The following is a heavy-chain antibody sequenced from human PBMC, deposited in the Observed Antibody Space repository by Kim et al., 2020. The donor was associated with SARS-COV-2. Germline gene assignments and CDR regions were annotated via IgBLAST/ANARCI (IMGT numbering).Heavy chain of an antibody. CDR1: GYTFTSYY. Sequence: ASVKVSCKASGYTFTSYYMHWVRQAPGQGLEWMGIINPSGGSTSYAQKFQGRVTMTRDTSTSTVYMELSSLRSEDTAVYYCARDRGYSYGFNYYGMDVWGQGTTVTVSS. CDR3: ARDRGYSYGFNYYGMDV. V-gene: IGHV1-46*01. CDR2: INPSGGST. D-gene: IGHD5-18*01. J-gene: IGHJ6*02.